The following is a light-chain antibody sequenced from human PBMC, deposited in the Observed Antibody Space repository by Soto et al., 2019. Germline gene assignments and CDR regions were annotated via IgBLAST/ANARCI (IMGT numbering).Light chain of an antibody. Sequence: QSVLAQPPSASGTPGQTVTISCSGGSSNIKTNGVSWYQQVPGAAPKLLIYSNSQRPSGAPDRFSGSKSGTSASLAISGLQSEDEATYHCSTWDGRLNGLIFGGGTKLTVL. V-gene: IGLV1-44*01. J-gene: IGLJ2*01. CDR1: SSNIKTNG. CDR3: STWDGRLNGLI. CDR2: SNS.